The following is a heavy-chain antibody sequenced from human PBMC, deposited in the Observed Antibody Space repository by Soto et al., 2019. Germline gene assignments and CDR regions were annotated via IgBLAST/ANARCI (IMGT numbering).Heavy chain of an antibody. Sequence: QVQLVESGGGVVQPGRSLRLSCAASGFTFSSYGMHWVRQAPGKGLEWVAVIWYDGSNKYYADSVKGRFTISRDNSKNTLYLQMNSLRAEDTAVYYCARGSEGRGTKSARRRFDPWGQGTLVTVSS. CDR2: IWYDGSNK. D-gene: IGHD3-10*01. V-gene: IGHV3-33*01. CDR1: GFTFSSYG. J-gene: IGHJ5*02. CDR3: ARGSEGRGTKSARRRFDP.